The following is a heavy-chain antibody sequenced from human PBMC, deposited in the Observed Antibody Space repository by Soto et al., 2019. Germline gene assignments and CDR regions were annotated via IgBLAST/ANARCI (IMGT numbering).Heavy chain of an antibody. D-gene: IGHD2-21*02. J-gene: IGHJ4*02. Sequence: QVQVVQSGPEVKKSGSSMKVSCKASGGTFSGYAINWVRQAPGQGLEWMGGIIPMLETTTYAQNFQGRITFAAYGVTTTVYMELSSPTSEDTAVYYCVTARGTGPFDSGGQGTLLTVSS. CDR2: IIPMLETT. CDR1: GGTFSGYA. CDR3: VTARGTGPFDS. V-gene: IGHV1-69*12.